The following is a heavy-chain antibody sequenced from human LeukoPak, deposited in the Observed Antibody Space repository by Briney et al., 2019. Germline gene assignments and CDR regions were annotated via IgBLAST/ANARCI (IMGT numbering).Heavy chain of an antibody. CDR3: ARAVKYRSGPLTDLLPYYFDY. CDR2: IIPIFGTA. CDR1: GGTFNIYA. Sequence: ASVTVSCKASGGTFNIYAISWVRQAAGQGGEWMGGIIPIFGTANYAQKFQGRVTITAGKSTSTAYMELSSLRSEDTAVYYCARAVKYRSGPLTDLLPYYFDYWGQGTLLTV. V-gene: IGHV1-69*06. J-gene: IGHJ4*02. D-gene: IGHD6-19*01.